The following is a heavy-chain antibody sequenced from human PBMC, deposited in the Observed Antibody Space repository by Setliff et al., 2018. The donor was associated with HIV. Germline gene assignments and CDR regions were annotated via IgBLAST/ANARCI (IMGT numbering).Heavy chain of an antibody. CDR3: ARHPRGSIAAAASSFDY. V-gene: IGHV4-39*01. J-gene: IGHJ4*02. Sequence: KTSETLSLTCSVSGGSISSISDYWGWIRQPPGKGLEWIGNIYYSGNTYYNPSLKSRVTISVAMSKNQFSLKLSSVTAADTAVYHCARHPRGSIAAAASSFDYWGQGTLVTVSS. D-gene: IGHD6-13*01. CDR2: IYYSGNT. CDR1: GGSISSISDY.